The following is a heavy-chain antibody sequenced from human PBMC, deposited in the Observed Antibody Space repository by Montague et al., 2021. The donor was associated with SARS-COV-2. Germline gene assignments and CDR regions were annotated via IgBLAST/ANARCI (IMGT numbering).Heavy chain of an antibody. J-gene: IGHJ6*02. Sequence: SETLSLTCTVSGGSISSSSYYWGWIRQPPGKGLEWIGSIYYSGSTYYNPSLKSRVTISVDTSKNHVSLKLSSVTAADTAVYYCARDKGYNWNYYYYYGMDVWGQGTTVTVSS. CDR2: IYYSGST. V-gene: IGHV4-39*07. D-gene: IGHD1-20*01. CDR1: GGSISSSSYY. CDR3: ARDKGYNWNYYYYYGMDV.